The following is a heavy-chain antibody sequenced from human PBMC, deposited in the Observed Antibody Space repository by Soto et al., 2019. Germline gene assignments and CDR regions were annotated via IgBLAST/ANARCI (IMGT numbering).Heavy chain of an antibody. J-gene: IGHJ6*02. CDR3: AKGRVTAIPHYYYYYGMDV. D-gene: IGHD2-21*02. CDR2: ISYDGSNK. CDR1: GFTFSSYG. Sequence: QVQLVESGGGVVQPGRSLRLSCAASGFTFSSYGMHWVRQAPGKGLEWVAVISYDGSNKYYADSVKGRFTISRDNSKNTLYLQMNNLRAEDTAVYYCAKGRVTAIPHYYYYYGMDVWGQGTTVTVSS. V-gene: IGHV3-30*18.